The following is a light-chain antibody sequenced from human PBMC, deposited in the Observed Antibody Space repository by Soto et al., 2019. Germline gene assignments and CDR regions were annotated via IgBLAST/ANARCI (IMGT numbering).Light chain of an antibody. CDR3: QQYGSSPPWT. CDR1: QSVSSSY. V-gene: IGKV3-20*01. Sequence: EIVLTQSPGTLSLSPGERATLSCRASQSVSSSYLAWYQQKPGQAPRLLIYGASSRATGIADRFSGSVSGTGFTLTISRLEPEDFAVYYCQQYGSSPPWTFGQGTKVEIK. J-gene: IGKJ1*01. CDR2: GAS.